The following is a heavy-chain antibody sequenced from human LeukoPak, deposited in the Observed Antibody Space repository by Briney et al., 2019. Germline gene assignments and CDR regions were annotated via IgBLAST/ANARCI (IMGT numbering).Heavy chain of an antibody. V-gene: IGHV3-48*03. Sequence: GGSLRLSCEDSGFTFRSYEMNWVRQAPGKGLEWIAYLSSSGSAFSYADSVKGRFTISRDNAKNSLYLQMNSLRAEDTAVYYCARDLIIAAAVGYYFDYWGQGTLVTVSS. CDR3: ARDLIIAAAVGYYFDY. CDR1: GFTFRSYE. CDR2: LSSSGSAF. D-gene: IGHD6-13*01. J-gene: IGHJ4*02.